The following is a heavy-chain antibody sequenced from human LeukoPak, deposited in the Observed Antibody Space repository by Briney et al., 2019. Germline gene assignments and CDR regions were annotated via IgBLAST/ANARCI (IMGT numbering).Heavy chain of an antibody. V-gene: IGHV3-23*01. J-gene: IGHJ5*02. CDR2: ISGSGGST. Sequence: GGPLRLSCAASGFTFSIYAMSWVRQAPGKGLEWVSAISGSGGSTYYADSVKGRFTISRDSSKNTLYLQMNSLRVEDTAVYSCAKTGTGYFRNWFDPWGQGTLVTVSS. D-gene: IGHD3/OR15-3a*01. CDR1: GFTFSIYA. CDR3: AKTGTGYFRNWFDP.